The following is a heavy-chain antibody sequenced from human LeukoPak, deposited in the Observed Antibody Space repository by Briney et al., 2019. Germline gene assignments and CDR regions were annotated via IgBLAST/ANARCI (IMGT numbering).Heavy chain of an antibody. Sequence: GGSLRLSCAASGFTFSSYAMHWVRQAPGKGLEWVAVISYDGSNKYYADSVKGRFTISRDNSKNTLYLQMNSLRAEDTAVYYCAIYWGGACYISQHGGQATLVTVSS. D-gene: IGHD2-21*02. J-gene: IGHJ1*01. CDR3: AIYWGGACYISQH. CDR2: ISYDGSNK. CDR1: GFTFSSYA. V-gene: IGHV3-30-3*01.